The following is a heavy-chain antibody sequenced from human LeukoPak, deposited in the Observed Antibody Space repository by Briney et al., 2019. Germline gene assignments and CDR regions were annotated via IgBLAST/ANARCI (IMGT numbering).Heavy chain of an antibody. J-gene: IGHJ4*02. CDR3: ARGKVVITTLYYFDY. D-gene: IGHD3-22*01. CDR1: GGSFSGYY. Sequence: SETLSLTCAVYGGSFSGYYWSWIRQPPGKGLEWIGEINHSGSTNYNPSLKSRVTISVDTSKYQFSLKLSSVTAADTAVYYCARGKVVITTLYYFDYWGQGTLVTVSS. V-gene: IGHV4-34*01. CDR2: INHSGST.